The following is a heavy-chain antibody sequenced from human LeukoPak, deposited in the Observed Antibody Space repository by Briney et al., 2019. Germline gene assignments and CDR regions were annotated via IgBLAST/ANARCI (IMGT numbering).Heavy chain of an antibody. CDR1: GFTFSSYW. V-gene: IGHV3-7*01. D-gene: IGHD3-10*01. Sequence: GGSLRLSCAASGFTFSSYWMNWVRQTPGKGLEWVANIKQDGSEKYYVDSVKGRFTISRDNAKNSLYLQMNSLRAEDTAVYYCARVRYYGSGSYSYYFDYWGQGTLVTVSS. CDR2: IKQDGSEK. CDR3: ARVRYYGSGSYSYYFDY. J-gene: IGHJ4*02.